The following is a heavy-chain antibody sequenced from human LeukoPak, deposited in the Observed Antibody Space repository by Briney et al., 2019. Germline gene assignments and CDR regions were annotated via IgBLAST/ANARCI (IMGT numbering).Heavy chain of an antibody. D-gene: IGHD3/OR15-3a*01. V-gene: IGHV4-39*01. CDR1: GGSISSSDFY. CDR3: ARQTGSGLFILP. CDR2: LYYSGRS. Sequence: SETLSLTCSVSGGSISSSDFYWGWIRQTPGKGLEWIGSLYYSGRSYYNPSLKSRVALSVDTSKNQFSLKMTSVTAADTAVYYCARQTGSGLFILPGGQGTLVTVSS. J-gene: IGHJ4*02.